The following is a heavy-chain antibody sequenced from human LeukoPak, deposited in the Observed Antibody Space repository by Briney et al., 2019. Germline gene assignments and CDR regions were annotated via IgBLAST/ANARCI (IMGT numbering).Heavy chain of an antibody. J-gene: IGHJ6*02. Sequence: GGSLRLSCAASGFTVSSNYMSWVRQAPGKGLEWVSVIYSGGSTYYADSVKGRFTISRDNSKNTLYLQMNSLRAEDTAVYYCARDRVLLWFGEKFYYYGMDVWGQGTTVTVSS. D-gene: IGHD3-10*01. V-gene: IGHV3-66*01. CDR2: IYSGGST. CDR3: ARDRVLLWFGEKFYYYGMDV. CDR1: GFTVSSNY.